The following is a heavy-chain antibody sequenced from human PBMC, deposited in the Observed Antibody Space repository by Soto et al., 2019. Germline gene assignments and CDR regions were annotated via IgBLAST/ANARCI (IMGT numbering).Heavy chain of an antibody. V-gene: IGHV3-30-3*01. CDR2: ISYDGSNK. CDR3: ARGLLLWFGELLQQYYYYYYGMDV. CDR1: GFTFSSYA. Sequence: GGSLRLSCAASGFTFSSYAMHWVRQAPGKGLEWVAVISYDGSNKYYADSVKGRFTISRDNSKNTLYLQMNSLRAEDTAVYYCARGLLLWFGELLQQYYYYYYGMDVWGQGTTVTVSS. J-gene: IGHJ6*02. D-gene: IGHD3-10*01.